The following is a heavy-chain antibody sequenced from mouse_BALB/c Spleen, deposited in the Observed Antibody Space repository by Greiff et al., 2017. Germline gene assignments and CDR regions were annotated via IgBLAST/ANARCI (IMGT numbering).Heavy chain of an antibody. CDR3: ALITTAYFDV. D-gene: IGHD1-1*01. CDR1: GFNIKDYY. CDR2: IDPENGNT. J-gene: IGHJ1*01. Sequence: AQLQQSGAELVRPGALVKLSCKASGFNIKDYYMHWVKQRPEQGLEWIGWIDPENGNTIYDPKFQGKASITADTSSNTAYLQLSSLTSEDTAVYYCALITTAYFDVWGAGTTVTVSS. V-gene: IGHV14-1*02.